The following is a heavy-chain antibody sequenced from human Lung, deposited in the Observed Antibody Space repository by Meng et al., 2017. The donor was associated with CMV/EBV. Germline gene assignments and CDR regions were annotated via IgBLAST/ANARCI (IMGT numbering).Heavy chain of an antibody. V-gene: IGHV3-30*04. CDR2: ISFDGSNQ. CDR1: GFTFNTYA. CDR3: ARVAGTYYSSPIEY. J-gene: IGHJ4*02. Sequence: GGSLRLSCAASGFTFNTYAMHWVRQAPGQGLAWVAVISFDGSNQYYADSVKGRFTISRGNSANTLYLHMNRLRAEDTAVYYCARVAGTYYSSPIEYWGQGTXVTVSS. D-gene: IGHD1-26*01.